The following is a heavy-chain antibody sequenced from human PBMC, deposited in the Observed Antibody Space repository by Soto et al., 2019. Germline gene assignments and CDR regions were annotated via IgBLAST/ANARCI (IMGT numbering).Heavy chain of an antibody. CDR1: GFTFSNAW. CDR3: TTGYRGSDFDY. Sequence: GGSLRLSFAASGFTFSNAWMSWVRQAPGKGLEWIGRIKSKTDGGTTDYAAPVKGRFSISRDDSKNTLYLQMNSLKTEDTAVYSCTTGYRGSDFDYWGQGTLVTVSS. CDR2: IKSKTDGGTT. J-gene: IGHJ4*02. D-gene: IGHD3-10*01. V-gene: IGHV3-15*01.